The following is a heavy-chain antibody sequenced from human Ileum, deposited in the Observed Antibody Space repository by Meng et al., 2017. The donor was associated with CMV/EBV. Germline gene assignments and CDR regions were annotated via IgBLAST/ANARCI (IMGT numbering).Heavy chain of an antibody. Sequence: GESLKISCAASGFTFSSYAMSWVRQAPGKGLEWVSAISGSGGSTYYADSVKGRFTISRDNSKNTLYLQMNSLRAEDTAVYYCVRDNHYDFWSGYGGWGQGTTVTVSS. CDR2: ISGSGGST. V-gene: IGHV3-23*01. CDR1: GFTFSSYA. D-gene: IGHD3-3*01. J-gene: IGHJ6*02. CDR3: VRDNHYDFWSGYGG.